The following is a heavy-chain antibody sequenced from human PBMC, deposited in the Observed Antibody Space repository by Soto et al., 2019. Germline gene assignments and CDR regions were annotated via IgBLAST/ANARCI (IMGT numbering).Heavy chain of an antibody. J-gene: IGHJ4*02. CDR3: AKGRWELRVVADD. CDR2: ISNNGNYK. CDR1: GFTFSSYG. D-gene: IGHD1-26*01. Sequence: QVQLVESGGGVVQPGTSLRLSCAASGFTFSSYGMDWVRQAPGKGLEWVAVISNNGNYKYYADSVKGRFTIARDDSKNTLYLQMNSLRVEDTAVYYCAKGRWELRVVADDWGQGTLVTVSS. V-gene: IGHV3-30*18.